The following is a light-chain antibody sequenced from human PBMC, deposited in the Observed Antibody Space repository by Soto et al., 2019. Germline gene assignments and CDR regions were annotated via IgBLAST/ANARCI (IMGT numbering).Light chain of an antibody. Sequence: DIPMTQSPPPLSASVGDRVNITCRASQTISTYLHWYQQKPGKVPNLLIYGVSTLQSGTPSRFGGSGSGTDFTLTISNLQPEDSATYYCQQSYSTPRLTFGGGTRVEIK. CDR1: QTISTY. CDR3: QQSYSTPRLT. V-gene: IGKV1-39*01. J-gene: IGKJ4*01. CDR2: GVS.